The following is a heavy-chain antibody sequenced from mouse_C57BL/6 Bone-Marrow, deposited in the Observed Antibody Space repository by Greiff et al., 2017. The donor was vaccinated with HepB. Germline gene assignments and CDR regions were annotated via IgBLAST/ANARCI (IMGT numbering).Heavy chain of an antibody. Sequence: QVQLQQPGAELVRPGTSVKLSCKASGYTFTSYWMHWVKQRPGQGLEWIGVIDPSDSYTNYNQKFKGKATLTVDTSSSTAYMQLSSLTSEDSAVYYCARDYDYDIWFAYWGQGTLVTVSA. V-gene: IGHV1-59*01. D-gene: IGHD2-4*01. J-gene: IGHJ3*01. CDR2: IDPSDSYT. CDR3: ARDYDYDIWFAY. CDR1: GYTFTSYW.